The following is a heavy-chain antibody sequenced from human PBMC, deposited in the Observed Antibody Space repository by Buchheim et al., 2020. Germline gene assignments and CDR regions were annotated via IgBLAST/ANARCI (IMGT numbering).Heavy chain of an antibody. CDR1: GGSFSGYY. CDR3: ASTMTYYYDSSGYYKYYYYYGMDV. D-gene: IGHD3-22*01. Sequence: QVQLQQWGAGLLKPSETLSLTCAVYGGSFSGYYWSWIRQPPGKGLEWIGEINHSGSTNYNPSLKSRVTISVDTSKNQFSLQLSSVTAADTAVYYCASTMTYYYDSSGYYKYYYYYGMDVWGQGTT. J-gene: IGHJ6*02. V-gene: IGHV4-34*01. CDR2: INHSGST.